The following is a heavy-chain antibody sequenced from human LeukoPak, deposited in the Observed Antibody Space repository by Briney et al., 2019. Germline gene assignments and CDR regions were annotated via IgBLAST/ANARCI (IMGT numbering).Heavy chain of an antibody. CDR3: AKDLGIAAAEWFDP. D-gene: IGHD6-13*01. Sequence: GGSLRLSXAASGFTFSSYAMSWVRQAPGKGVEWVSAISGSGGSTYYADSVKGRFTISRDNSKNTQYLQMNSLRAEDTAVYYCAKDLGIAAAEWFDPWGQGTLVTVSS. J-gene: IGHJ5*02. CDR1: GFTFSSYA. CDR2: ISGSGGST. V-gene: IGHV3-23*01.